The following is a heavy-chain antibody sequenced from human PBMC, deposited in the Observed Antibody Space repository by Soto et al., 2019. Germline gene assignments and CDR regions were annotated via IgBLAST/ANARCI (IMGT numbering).Heavy chain of an antibody. CDR2: IRSNADGGTV. Sequence: DVQLVESGGGLVKPGGSLRLSCRTSGFTFSKAWMRWVRQAPGKGLEWVGRIRSNADGGTVEYAAPVKGRFIISRDDSTNTLYLQMNSLDREDTGVYYCTAAGVLAVVMSGMDVWCQGTAVTVSS. CDR1: GFTFSKAW. D-gene: IGHD3-10*01. CDR3: TAAGVLAVVMSGMDV. J-gene: IGHJ6*02. V-gene: IGHV3-15*01.